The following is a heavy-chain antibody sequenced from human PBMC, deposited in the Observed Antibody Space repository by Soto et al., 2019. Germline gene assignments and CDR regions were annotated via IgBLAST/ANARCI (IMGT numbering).Heavy chain of an antibody. J-gene: IGHJ6*02. CDR2: IYPGDSDT. CDR3: ARTTATNLMDYYYGMDV. V-gene: IGHV5-51*01. D-gene: IGHD4-4*01. Sequence: GESLKISCKGSGYSFTSYWIGWVRQMPGKGLEWMGIIYPGDSDTRYSPSFQGQVTISADKSISTAYLQWSSLKASDTAMYYCARTTATNLMDYYYGMDVSGQGTTLTVSS. CDR1: GYSFTSYW.